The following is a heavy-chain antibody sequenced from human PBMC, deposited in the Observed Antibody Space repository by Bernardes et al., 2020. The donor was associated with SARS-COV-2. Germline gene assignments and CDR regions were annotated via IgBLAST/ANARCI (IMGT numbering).Heavy chain of an antibody. CDR1: GFTFDDYA. V-gene: IGHV3-9*01. D-gene: IGHD3-10*01. J-gene: IGHJ6*02. CDR3: ATLGGGHGSGSYGSYGMDV. Sequence: GGSLRLSCAASGFTFDDYAMHWVRQAPGKGLEWVSGISWNSGSIGYADSVKGRFTISRDNAKNSLYLHMNSLRAEDTALYYCATLGGGHGSGSYGSYGMDVWGQGTTVTVSS. CDR2: ISWNSGSI.